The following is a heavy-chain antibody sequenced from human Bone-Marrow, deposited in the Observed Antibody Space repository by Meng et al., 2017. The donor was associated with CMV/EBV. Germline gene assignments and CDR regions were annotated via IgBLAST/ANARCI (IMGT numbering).Heavy chain of an antibody. J-gene: IGHJ4*02. D-gene: IGHD6-13*01. CDR1: GGSISSYY. V-gene: IGHV4-39*07. CDR3: ARDLIAASGKKGFDY. CDR2: IFYNGNT. Sequence: SETLSLTCTVSGGSISSYYWSWIRQPPGKGLEWIGSIFYNGNTFYNPSLWGRVTISVGTSKKHFSLRLSSVTAADTAVYYCARDLIAASGKKGFDYWGQGKLVTFSS.